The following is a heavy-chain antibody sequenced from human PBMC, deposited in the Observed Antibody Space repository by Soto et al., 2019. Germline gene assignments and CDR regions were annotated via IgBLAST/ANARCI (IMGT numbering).Heavy chain of an antibody. CDR2: ISWDAGTK. V-gene: IGHV3-9*01. CDR1: GFAFDDYA. CDR3: AKDRSRENYFYYGMDV. Sequence: EVQLVESGGGLVQPGRSLRLSCVACGFAFDDYAMHWVRQPPGKGLEWVSGISWDAGTKGYADSVKGRFTISRDNAKRSLYLQINSLKSEDTALYFCAKDRSRENYFYYGMDVWGQGTTVTVSS. J-gene: IGHJ6*02.